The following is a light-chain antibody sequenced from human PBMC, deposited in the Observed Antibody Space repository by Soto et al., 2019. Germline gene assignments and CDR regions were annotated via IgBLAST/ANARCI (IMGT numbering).Light chain of an antibody. J-gene: IGKJ2*01. CDR1: QTISSW. CDR2: KAS. CDR3: QHYNSYSYT. Sequence: DIQMTQSPSTLSGSVGDRVTITCRASQTISSWLAWYQQKPGKAPKLLIYKASTLKSGVPSRFSGSGSGTEFTLTISSLQPDDFATYYCQHYNSYSYTFGQGTKV. V-gene: IGKV1-5*03.